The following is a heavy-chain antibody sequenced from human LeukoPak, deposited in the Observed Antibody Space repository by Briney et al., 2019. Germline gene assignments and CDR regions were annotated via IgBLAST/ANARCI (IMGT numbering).Heavy chain of an antibody. D-gene: IGHD2-8*01. CDR3: AKEPSYCTNGVCYSRVFDR. CDR1: GFTFSSYS. Sequence: SGGSLRLSCAASGFTFSSYSMNWVRQAPGKGLEWVSSISSSSSYIYYADSVKGRFTISRDNSKNTLYLQVSGLRAEDTAVYYCAKEPSYCTNGVCYSRVFDRWGQGTLVTVSS. V-gene: IGHV3-21*04. CDR2: ISSSSSYI. J-gene: IGHJ5*02.